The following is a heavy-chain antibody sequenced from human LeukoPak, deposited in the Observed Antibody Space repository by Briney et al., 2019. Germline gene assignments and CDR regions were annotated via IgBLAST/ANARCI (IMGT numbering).Heavy chain of an antibody. Sequence: SETLSLTCTVSGGSISSYYWSWIRQPPGEGVEWIGYIYYSGSTNYNPSLKSRVTISVDTSKNQFSLKLSSVTAADTAVYYCARDRPLYDSRAYGMDVWGQGTTVTVSS. CDR2: IYYSGST. CDR1: GGSISSYY. CDR3: ARDRPLYDSRAYGMDV. J-gene: IGHJ6*02. D-gene: IGHD3-22*01. V-gene: IGHV4-59*01.